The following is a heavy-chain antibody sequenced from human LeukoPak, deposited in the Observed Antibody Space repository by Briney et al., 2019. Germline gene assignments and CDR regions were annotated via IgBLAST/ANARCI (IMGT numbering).Heavy chain of an antibody. Sequence: PGGSLRLSCAASGFTFSSYSMNWVRQAPGKGLEWVSYISSSSSTIYYADSVKGRFTISRDNAKNSLYLQMNSLRAEDTAVYYCARDRYYDSSGYPYNWFDPWGQGTLVTVSS. D-gene: IGHD3-22*01. CDR2: ISSSSSTI. V-gene: IGHV3-48*01. J-gene: IGHJ5*02. CDR3: ARDRYYDSSGYPYNWFDP. CDR1: GFTFSSYS.